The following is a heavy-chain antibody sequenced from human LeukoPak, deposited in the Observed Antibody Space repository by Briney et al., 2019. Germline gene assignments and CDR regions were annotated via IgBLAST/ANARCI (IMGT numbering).Heavy chain of an antibody. CDR3: ARAGPFTIFGVVTAFDP. J-gene: IGHJ5*02. D-gene: IGHD3-3*01. CDR1: GFTFSSYW. V-gene: IGHV3-74*01. CDR2: INTDGSST. Sequence: PGGSLRLSCAASGFTFSSYWMHWVRQAPGKGLVWVSRINTDGSSTSYADSVKGRFTISRDSAKNTLYLQMNSLRAEDTAVYYCARAGPFTIFGVVTAFDPWGQGTLVTVSS.